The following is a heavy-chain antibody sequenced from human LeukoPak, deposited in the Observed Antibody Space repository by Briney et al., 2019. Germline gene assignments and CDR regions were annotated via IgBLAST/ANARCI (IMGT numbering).Heavy chain of an antibody. V-gene: IGHV3-7*01. CDR2: IKQDGSEK. CDR1: GFTFSNYW. J-gene: IGHJ4*02. CDR3: ARDSGATFDY. Sequence: PGGSLRLSCAASGFTFSNYWMSWVRQDPGKGLEWVANIKQDGSEKYYVDSVKGRFTISRDNAKNSLYLQMNSLRVEDTAVYYCARDSGATFDYWGQGTLVTVSS. D-gene: IGHD1-26*01.